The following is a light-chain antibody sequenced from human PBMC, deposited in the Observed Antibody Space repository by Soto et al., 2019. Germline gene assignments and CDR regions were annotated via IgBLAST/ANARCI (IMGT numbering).Light chain of an antibody. Sequence: QSVLTQPPSVSAAPGQKVTISCSGSSSNIGNNYVSWYQQLPATAPKLLIYENNKRPSGIPDRFSGSKSGASATLGITGLQTGDEADYYCGTWDNGLSAGVFGGGTKLTVL. CDR2: ENN. J-gene: IGLJ3*02. CDR1: SSNIGNNY. CDR3: GTWDNGLSAGV. V-gene: IGLV1-51*02.